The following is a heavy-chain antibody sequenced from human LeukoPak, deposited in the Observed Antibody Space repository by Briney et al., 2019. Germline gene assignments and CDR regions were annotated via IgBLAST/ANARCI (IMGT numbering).Heavy chain of an antibody. CDR1: GFTFDDYA. D-gene: IGHD3-22*01. V-gene: IGHV3-9*01. CDR2: ISWNSGSI. Sequence: TGGSLRLSCAASGFTFDDYAMHWVRQAPGKGLEWVSGISWNSGSIGYADSVKGRFTISRDNAKNSLYLQMNSLRAEDTALYYCAKGRGYYDSSGYYFPNYFDYWGQGTLVTVSS. CDR3: AKGRGYYDSSGYYFPNYFDY. J-gene: IGHJ4*02.